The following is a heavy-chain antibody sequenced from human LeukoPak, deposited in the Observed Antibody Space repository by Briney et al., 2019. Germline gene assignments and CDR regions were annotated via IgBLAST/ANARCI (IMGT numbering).Heavy chain of an antibody. CDR1: GGSISSYY. J-gene: IGHJ3*02. V-gene: IGHV4-59*08. Sequence: SVTLSLTCTVSGGSISSYYWTWIRQPPGKGLEWIGYIFYSGCNNHNPSLKSRVTISVDTSKNHFSLKLSSVTAADTAVYYCARLGSAFDIWGQGTMVTVSS. D-gene: IGHD2-15*01. CDR2: IFYSGCN. CDR3: ARLGSAFDI.